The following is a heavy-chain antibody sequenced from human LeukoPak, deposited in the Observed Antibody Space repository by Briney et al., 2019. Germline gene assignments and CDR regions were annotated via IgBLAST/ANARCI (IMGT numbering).Heavy chain of an antibody. CDR1: GFTFSSYS. D-gene: IGHD6-19*01. J-gene: IGHJ5*02. Sequence: GGSLRLSCAASGFTFSSYSMNWVRQAPGKGLEWVAFIRYDGSNKYYADSVKGRFTISRDNSKNTLYLQMNSLRAEDTAVYYCAKDPEKGLAVARLEHWGQGTLVTVSS. CDR2: IRYDGSNK. CDR3: AKDPEKGLAVARLEH. V-gene: IGHV3-30*02.